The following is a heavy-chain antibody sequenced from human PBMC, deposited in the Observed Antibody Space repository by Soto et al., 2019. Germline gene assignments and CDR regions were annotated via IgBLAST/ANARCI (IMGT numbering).Heavy chain of an antibody. Sequence: QVQLVQSGAEVKKPGSSVRVSCKASGGTLNSYTISWVRQAPGQGLEWMGGIIPVFGTTDYAQKFQGRVTITADQSTGTAYRDLFILRSDDTAIYYCSISNSYGRGDFWGQGTLVTVSS. V-gene: IGHV1-69*01. CDR1: GGTLNSYT. D-gene: IGHD4-17*01. CDR3: SISNSYGRGDF. CDR2: IIPVFGTT. J-gene: IGHJ4*02.